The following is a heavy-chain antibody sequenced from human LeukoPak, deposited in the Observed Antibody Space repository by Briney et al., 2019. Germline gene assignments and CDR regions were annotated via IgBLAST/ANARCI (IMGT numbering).Heavy chain of an antibody. V-gene: IGHV1-69*05. CDR2: IIPTFGTA. D-gene: IGHD6-13*01. J-gene: IGHJ5*02. CDR1: GGTFSSYA. CDR3: ARGTIAAARFDP. Sequence: SVKVSCKASGGTFSSYAISWVRRAPGQGLEWMGGIIPTFGTANYAQKFQGRVTITTDESTSTAYMELSSLRSEDTAVYYCARGTIAAARFDPWGQGTLVTVSS.